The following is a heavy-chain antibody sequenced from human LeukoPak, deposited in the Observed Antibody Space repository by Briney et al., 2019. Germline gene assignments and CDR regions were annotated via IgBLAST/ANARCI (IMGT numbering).Heavy chain of an antibody. D-gene: IGHD6-25*01. J-gene: IGHJ6*02. CDR3: ARYQRLHYYYYYGMDA. CDR2: INHSGST. CDR1: GGSFSGYY. Sequence: SETLSLTCAVYGGSFSGYYWSWIRQPPGKGLEWIGEINHSGSTNYNPSLKSRVTISVDTSKNQFSLKLSSVTAADTAVYYCARYQRLHYYYYYGMDAWGQGTTVTVSS. V-gene: IGHV4-34*01.